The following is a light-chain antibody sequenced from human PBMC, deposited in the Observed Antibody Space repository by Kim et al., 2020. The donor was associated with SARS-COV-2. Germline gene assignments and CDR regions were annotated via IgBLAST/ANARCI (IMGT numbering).Light chain of an antibody. J-gene: IGKJ2*03. V-gene: IGKV1-5*03. CDR2: LAS. Sequence: DIQMTQSPSTLSASVGDRVTITCRASQGINTYLAWYQQRPGKAPKLLIYLASTLEIAVPPRFSGSRFGTEFTLTINSLQPDDFATYYCQHDVRYPYSSGEGTKLE. CDR1: QGINTY. CDR3: QHDVRYPYS.